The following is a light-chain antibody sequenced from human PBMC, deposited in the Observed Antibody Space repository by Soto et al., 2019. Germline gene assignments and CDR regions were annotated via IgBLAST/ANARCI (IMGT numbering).Light chain of an antibody. CDR2: AAS. CDR3: QKYNSAPLT. V-gene: IGKV1-27*01. Sequence: RVTQSPSSLSASIGDSVTITCRASQGISNYLAWYQQKPGKVPKLLIYAASTLQSGVPSRFSGSGSGTDFTLTISSLQPEDVATYYCQKYNSAPLTFAQGTRLE. CDR1: QGISNY. J-gene: IGKJ5*01.